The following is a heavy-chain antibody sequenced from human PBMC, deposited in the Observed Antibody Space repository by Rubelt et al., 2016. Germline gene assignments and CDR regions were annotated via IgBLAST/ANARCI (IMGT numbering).Heavy chain of an antibody. CDR1: GFTFGSYA. V-gene: IGHV3-23*01. CDR2: ISGSGGTT. D-gene: IGHD1-14*01. Sequence: EVQLLESGGGLGQPGGSLRRTCAASGFTFGSYAMSWVRRPPGKGLEWVATISGSGGTTFYADSVRGRFTISRDNPKNTVYLQMDSVRVEDTAGYYCARDGAHRDIDYWGQGTLVSVSS. CDR3: ARDGAHRDIDY. J-gene: IGHJ4*02.